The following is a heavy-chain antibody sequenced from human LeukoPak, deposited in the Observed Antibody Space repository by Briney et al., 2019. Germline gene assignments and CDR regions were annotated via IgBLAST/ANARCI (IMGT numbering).Heavy chain of an antibody. CDR1: GFTFNTQS. Sequence: GGSLRLSCAASGFTFNTQSMNWVRQAPGKGLEWLSAISSSGGHIYYAGSVQGRFTISRDDAKESVYLQLNSLGAEDTAVYYCARGLGWITPGATYFDLWGHGTLVTVSS. D-gene: IGHD5-12*01. V-gene: IGHV3-21*01. J-gene: IGHJ4*01. CDR2: ISSSGGHI. CDR3: ARGLGWITPGATYFDL.